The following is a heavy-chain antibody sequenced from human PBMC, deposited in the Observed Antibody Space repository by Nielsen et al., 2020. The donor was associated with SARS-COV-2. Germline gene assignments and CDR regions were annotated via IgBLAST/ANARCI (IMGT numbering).Heavy chain of an antibody. V-gene: IGHV1-46*01. CDR1: GYTFTGYY. Sequence: ASVKVSCKASGYTFTGYYIHCVRQAPGQGLEWMGTINPSRGSTSYAQKFQGRVTITADKSTSTAYMELSSLRSEDTAVYYCRLGELSGPDYWGQGTLVTVSS. J-gene: IGHJ4*02. D-gene: IGHD3-16*02. CDR3: RLGELSGPDY. CDR2: INPSRGST.